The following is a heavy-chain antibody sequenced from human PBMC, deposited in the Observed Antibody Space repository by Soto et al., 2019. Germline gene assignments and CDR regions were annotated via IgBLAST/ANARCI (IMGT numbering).Heavy chain of an antibody. J-gene: IGHJ5*02. V-gene: IGHV4-59*01. Sequence: SDSCSVAEGYIIGFYGSCIRKTPGKRLEWIGYIYYSGSTNYSPSLKSRVTISVDTSKNQFSLKLSFVHAADTAVYFCAGDFSTGSYYNWFDTWGQRTPVTVSS. CDR1: EGYIIGFY. D-gene: IGHD1-26*01. CDR2: IYYSGST. CDR3: AGDFSTGSYYNWFDT.